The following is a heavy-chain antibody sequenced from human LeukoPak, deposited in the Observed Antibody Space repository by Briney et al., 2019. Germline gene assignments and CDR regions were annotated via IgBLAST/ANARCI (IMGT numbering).Heavy chain of an antibody. CDR1: GYTFTGYY. CDR2: INPNSGGT. Sequence: ASVKVSCKASGYTFTGYYMHWVRQAPGQGLEWMGWINPNSGGTNYAQKFQGRVTMTRDTSISTAYMELSRLRSDDTAVYYCARGEEYYYEVGAFDIWGQGTMVTVSS. J-gene: IGHJ3*02. CDR3: ARGEEYYYEVGAFDI. D-gene: IGHD3-22*01. V-gene: IGHV1-2*02.